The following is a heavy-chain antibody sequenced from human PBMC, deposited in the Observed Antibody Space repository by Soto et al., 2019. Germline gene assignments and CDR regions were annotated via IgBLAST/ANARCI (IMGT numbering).Heavy chain of an antibody. CDR2: INDSGST. CDR1: GGSFSAYY. J-gene: IGHJ6*02. Sequence: QVQLQQRGAGLLKPSETLSLTCAVYGGSFSAYYWTWIRQSPGKGLEWIGEINDSGSTNHNPSLRSRVTMSVETSNNQFSLTLRSVTAADTAVYYCARGVGLQGTVVAVANTGMDVWGQGTTVTVSS. D-gene: IGHD2-15*01. V-gene: IGHV4-34*02. CDR3: ARGVGLQGTVVAVANTGMDV.